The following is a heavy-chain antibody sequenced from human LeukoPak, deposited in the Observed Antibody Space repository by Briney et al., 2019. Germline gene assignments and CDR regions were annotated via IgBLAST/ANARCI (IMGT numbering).Heavy chain of an antibody. CDR3: AKDLIVGATI. D-gene: IGHD1-26*01. Sequence: QPGGSPRLSCAASGFTFDDYAMHWVRQAPGKGLEWVSGISWNSGSIGYADSVKGRFTISRDNAKNSLYLQMNSLRAEDTALYYCAKDLIVGATIGGQGTLVTVSS. CDR1: GFTFDDYA. J-gene: IGHJ4*02. V-gene: IGHV3-9*01. CDR2: ISWNSGSI.